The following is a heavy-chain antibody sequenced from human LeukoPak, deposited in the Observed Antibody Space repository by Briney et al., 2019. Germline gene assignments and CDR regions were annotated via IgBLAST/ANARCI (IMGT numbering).Heavy chain of an antibody. V-gene: IGHV1-46*01. D-gene: IGHD2-15*01. CDR1: GYTFTSYY. CDR3: AREGYCSGGSCYPGYDWFDP. Sequence: GASVKVSCKASGYTFTSYYMHWVRQAPGQGLEWMGIINPSGGSTSYAQKFQGRVTMTRDTSTSTVYMELSSLRTEDTAVYYCAREGYCSGGSCYPGYDWFDPWGQGTLVTVSS. J-gene: IGHJ5*02. CDR2: INPSGGST.